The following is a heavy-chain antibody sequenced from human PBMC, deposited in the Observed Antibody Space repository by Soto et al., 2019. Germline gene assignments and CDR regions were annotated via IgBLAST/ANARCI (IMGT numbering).Heavy chain of an antibody. D-gene: IGHD1-26*01. V-gene: IGHV4-59*01. CDR3: ARRYGGNFDY. J-gene: IGHJ4*02. Sequence: QVQLQESGPGLVKPSETLSLTCTVSGGSISSYYWSWIRQPPGKGLEWIGYIYYSGSTNYNPSLKSRVTKSVGTSKDQFSLKLGSVTAADTAVYYCARRYGGNFDYWGQGTLVTVSS. CDR2: IYYSGST. CDR1: GGSISSYY.